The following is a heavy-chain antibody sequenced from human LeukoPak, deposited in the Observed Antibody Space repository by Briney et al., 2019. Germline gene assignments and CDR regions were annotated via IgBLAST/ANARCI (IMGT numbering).Heavy chain of an antibody. J-gene: IGHJ4*02. CDR2: INNSGGSSTTI. D-gene: IGHD4/OR15-4a*01. CDR3: ANGAMSYSANALHIGDY. Sequence: GGSLRLSCAASGFTFSDHYMSWIRQAPGQGLKWVSCINNSGGSSTTIYYADSVKGRFTISRDNAKNSLYLQMNSLRLEDTAVYYCANGAMSYSANALHIGDYWGQGTLVTVTS. CDR1: GFTFSDHY. V-gene: IGHV3-11*04.